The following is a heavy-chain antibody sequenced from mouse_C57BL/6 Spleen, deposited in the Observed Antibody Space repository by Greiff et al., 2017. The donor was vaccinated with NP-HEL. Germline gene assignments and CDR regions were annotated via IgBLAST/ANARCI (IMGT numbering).Heavy chain of an antibody. J-gene: IGHJ4*01. CDR1: GFSLTSYG. Sequence: QVQLKESGPGLVQPSQSLSITCTVSGFSLTSYGVHWVRQSPGKGLEWLGVIWSGGSTDYNAAFISRLSISKDNSKSQVFFKMNSLPADDTAIYYCASKMDYWCQGTSVTVSS. V-gene: IGHV2-2*01. CDR3: ASKMDY. CDR2: IWSGGST.